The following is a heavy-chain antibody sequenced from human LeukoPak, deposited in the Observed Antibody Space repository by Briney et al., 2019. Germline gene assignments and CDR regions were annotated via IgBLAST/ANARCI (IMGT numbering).Heavy chain of an antibody. Sequence: GGSLRLSCAASGFTFSSYSMNWVRQAPGKGLEWVAFIRYDGSNKYYADSVKGRFTISRDNSKNTLYLQMNSLRAEDTAVYYCAKGSQYYYDSSGYYPDYWGQGTLVTVPS. CDR1: GFTFSSYS. J-gene: IGHJ4*02. V-gene: IGHV3-30*02. CDR2: IRYDGSNK. CDR3: AKGSQYYYDSSGYYPDY. D-gene: IGHD3-22*01.